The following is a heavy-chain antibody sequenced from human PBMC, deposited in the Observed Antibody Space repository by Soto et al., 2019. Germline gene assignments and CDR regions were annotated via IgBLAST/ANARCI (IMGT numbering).Heavy chain of an antibody. J-gene: IGHJ4*02. CDR2: MSYDGTTK. Sequence: QVQLVESGGGVVQPGRSLRLSCAASGFIFSNYVMYWVRQAPGKGLEWVAFMSYDGTTKYYADSVKGRFTISRDNSKNNLYLQMNNLRPEDTGVYYGAREVLWSRYFDYWGQGTLVTVSS. CDR3: AREVLWSRYFDY. CDR1: GFIFSNYV. V-gene: IGHV3-30-3*01. D-gene: IGHD2-21*01.